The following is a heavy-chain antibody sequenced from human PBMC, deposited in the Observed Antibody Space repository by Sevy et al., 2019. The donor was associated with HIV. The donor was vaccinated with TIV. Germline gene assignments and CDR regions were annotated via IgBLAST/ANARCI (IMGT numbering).Heavy chain of an antibody. V-gene: IGHV1-69*13. CDR3: ARDLGVYDFWSGYSSSPYYYYGMDV. J-gene: IGHJ6*02. D-gene: IGHD3-3*01. CDR2: IIPIFGTA. Sequence: ASVKVSCKASGGTFSSYAISWVRQAPGQGLEWMGGIIPIFGTANYAQKFQGRVTITADESTSTAYMELGSLGSEDTAVYYCARDLGVYDFWSGYSSSPYYYYGMDVWGQGTTVTVSS. CDR1: GGTFSSYA.